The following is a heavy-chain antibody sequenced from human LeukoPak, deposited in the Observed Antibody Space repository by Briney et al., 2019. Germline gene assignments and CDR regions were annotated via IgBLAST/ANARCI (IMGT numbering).Heavy chain of an antibody. CDR2: ISGSSATI. Sequence: GGSLRLSCAASGFTFSTYGINWVRQAPGKGLEWVSYISGSSATIYYADSVKGRFTISRDNAKNSLFLQMNSLRAEDTAVYYCARAIFARRTSFDYWGQGTLVTVSS. J-gene: IGHJ4*02. CDR3: ARAIFARRTSFDY. V-gene: IGHV3-48*01. CDR1: GFTFSTYG. D-gene: IGHD2/OR15-2a*01.